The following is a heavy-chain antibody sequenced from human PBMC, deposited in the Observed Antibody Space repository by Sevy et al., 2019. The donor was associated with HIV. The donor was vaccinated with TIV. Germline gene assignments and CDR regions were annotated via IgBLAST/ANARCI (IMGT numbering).Heavy chain of an antibody. CDR3: AREYGPMVRGGIYYYYGMDV. D-gene: IGHD3-10*01. J-gene: IGHJ6*02. CDR2: IYYSGST. CDR1: GGSISSGGYY. V-gene: IGHV4-31*03. Sequence: NLSLTCTVSGGSISSGGYYWSWIRQHPGKGLEWIGYIYYSGSTYYNPSLKSRVTISVDTSKNQFSLKLSSVTAADTAVYYCAREYGPMVRGGIYYYYGMDVWGQGTTVTVSS.